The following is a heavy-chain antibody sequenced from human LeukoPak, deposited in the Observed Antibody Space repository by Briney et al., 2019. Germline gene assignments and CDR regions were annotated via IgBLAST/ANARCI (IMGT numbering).Heavy chain of an antibody. J-gene: IGHJ5*02. V-gene: IGHV3-23*01. Sequence: GGSLRLSCRASGFIFSGYGMAWVRQAPGKGLEWGSTMSAGGENTHYADSVNGRFTISRDNSKDILYLEMYSLRVEHTAVYYCPKDAGPTFNWFDPWGQGTRVTVSS. CDR1: GFIFSGYG. CDR3: PKDAGPTFNWFDP. CDR2: MSAGGENT. D-gene: IGHD1-14*01.